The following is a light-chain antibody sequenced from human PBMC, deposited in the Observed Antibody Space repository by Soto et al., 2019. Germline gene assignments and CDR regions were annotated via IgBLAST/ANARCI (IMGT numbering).Light chain of an antibody. CDR1: QSISSW. J-gene: IGKJ2*01. CDR3: QQYDDLYT. Sequence: DIQMTQSPSTLSASVGDRVTITCRASQSISSWLAWYQQKPGKAPKLLIYKASSLESGVPSRFSGSGSGTEFTLTISSLQPDDFATYYCQQYDDLYTFGQGTKVEI. V-gene: IGKV1-5*03. CDR2: KAS.